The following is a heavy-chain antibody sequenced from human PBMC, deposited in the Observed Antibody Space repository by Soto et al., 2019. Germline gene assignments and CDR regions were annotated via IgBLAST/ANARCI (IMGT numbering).Heavy chain of an antibody. V-gene: IGHV3-30-3*01. Sequence: QVQLVESGGGVVQPGRSLRLSCAVSGFTLSSHAMHWVRQAPGKGLEWVALILSDGSNKYYADSVKGRFTTSRDNSKNTMYLQMNSLSSEDTAVYYGARDDEGGSDCDLGYWGQGALVTVSS. J-gene: IGHJ4*02. CDR2: ILSDGSNK. CDR3: ARDDEGGSDCDLGY. D-gene: IGHD1-26*01. CDR1: GFTLSSHA.